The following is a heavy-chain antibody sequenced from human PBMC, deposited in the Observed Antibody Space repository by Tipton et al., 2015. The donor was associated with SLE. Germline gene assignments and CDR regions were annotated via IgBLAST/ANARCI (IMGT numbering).Heavy chain of an antibody. J-gene: IGHJ3*02. V-gene: IGHV3-30*14. CDR3: ARESTVTTLAFDI. CDR1: GFTFSSYA. CDR2: ISYDGSNK. Sequence: SLRLSCEASGFTFSSYAMHWVRQAPGKGLEWLAVISYDGSNKYYADSVKGRFTVSRHNSKNMLYLQMNSLRAADTAVYYCARESTVTTLAFDIWGQGTMVTVSS. D-gene: IGHD4-17*01.